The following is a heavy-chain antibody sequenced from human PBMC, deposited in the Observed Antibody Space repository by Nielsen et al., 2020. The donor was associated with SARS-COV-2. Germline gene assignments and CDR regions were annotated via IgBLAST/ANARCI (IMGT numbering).Heavy chain of an antibody. J-gene: IGHJ5*02. CDR1: GGSISSSSYY. CDR3: ARDGRSGYYNWFDP. D-gene: IGHD3-3*01. CDR2: IYYSGST. V-gene: IGHV4-39*07. Sequence: SETLSLTCTVSGGSISSSSYYWGWIRQPPGKGLEWIGSIYYSGSTNYNPSLKSRVTISVDTSKNQFSLKLSSVTAADTAVYYCARDGRSGYYNWFDPWGQGTLVTVSS.